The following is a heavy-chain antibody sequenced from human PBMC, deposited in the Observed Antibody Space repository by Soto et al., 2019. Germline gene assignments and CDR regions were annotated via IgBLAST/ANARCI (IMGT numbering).Heavy chain of an antibody. CDR3: ARHEKGGYTSYYYYYGMDV. V-gene: IGHV4-39*01. CDR1: GGSISSSSYY. Sequence: SETLSLTGTVSGGSISSSSYYWGWIRRPPGKGLEWIGSIYYSGSTYYNPSLKSRVTISVDTSKNQFSLKLSSVTAADTAVYYCARHEKGGYTSYYYYYGMDVWGQGTTVTVSS. J-gene: IGHJ6*02. D-gene: IGHD2-2*02. CDR2: IYYSGST.